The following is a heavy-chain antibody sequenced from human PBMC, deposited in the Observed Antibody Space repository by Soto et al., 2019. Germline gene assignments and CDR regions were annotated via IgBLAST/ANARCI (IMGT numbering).Heavy chain of an antibody. V-gene: IGHV3-7*01. CDR2: IKQDGSEK. D-gene: IGHD3-16*01. CDR3: ASGGSAFDY. J-gene: IGHJ4*02. CDR1: GFTFSSYW. Sequence: EVQLVESGGGLVQPGGSLRLSCAASGFTFSSYWMSWVRQAPGKGLEWVANIKQDGSEKYYVDSVKGRFTISTDDAKNSLYLQMNSLRAEDTAAYYCASGGSAFDYWGQGTLVTVSS.